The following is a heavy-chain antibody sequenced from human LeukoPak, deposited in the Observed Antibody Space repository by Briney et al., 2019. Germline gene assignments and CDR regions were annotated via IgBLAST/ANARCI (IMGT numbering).Heavy chain of an antibody. V-gene: IGHV4-34*01. J-gene: IGHJ4*02. CDR1: IDSFSNYH. CDR2: VNESGGT. D-gene: IGHD2-15*01. Sequence: KTSETLSLTCAVYIDSFSNYHWNWIRQTPAKGMEWIGEVNESGGTNISPSLRSRVILSVDTSKNQFSLKLISVTVADTAIYYCARVTGYVIEDNFDYWGQGTLVTVSS. CDR3: ARVTGYVIEDNFDY.